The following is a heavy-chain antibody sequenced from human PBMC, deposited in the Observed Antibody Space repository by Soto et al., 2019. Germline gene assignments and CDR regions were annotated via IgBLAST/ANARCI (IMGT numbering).Heavy chain of an antibody. Sequence: GASVKVSCKASGYTFTGYYMHWVRQAPGQGLEWMGWINPNSGGTNYAQKFQGRVTMTRDTSISTAYMELSRLRSDDTAVYYCARDRAAGDQRGDAFDIWGQGTMVTVSS. V-gene: IGHV1-2*02. CDR1: GYTFTGYY. CDR2: INPNSGGT. CDR3: ARDRAAGDQRGDAFDI. D-gene: IGHD6-25*01. J-gene: IGHJ3*02.